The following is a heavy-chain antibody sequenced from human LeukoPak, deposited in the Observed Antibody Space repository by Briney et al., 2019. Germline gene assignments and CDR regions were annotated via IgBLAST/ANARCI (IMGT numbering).Heavy chain of an antibody. Sequence: SETLSLTCTVSGGSISSHYWSWIRQPPGKGLEWIGYIYYSGSTNYNPSLKSRVTISVDTSKNQFSVKPSSVTAADTAVYYCARSTSSSSEVVYYYMDVWGKGTTVTVSS. D-gene: IGHD6-6*01. V-gene: IGHV4-59*11. CDR3: ARSTSSSSEVVYYYMDV. J-gene: IGHJ6*03. CDR1: GGSISSHY. CDR2: IYYSGST.